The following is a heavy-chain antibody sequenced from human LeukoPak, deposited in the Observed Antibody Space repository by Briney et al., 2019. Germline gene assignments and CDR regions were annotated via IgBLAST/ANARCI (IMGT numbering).Heavy chain of an antibody. V-gene: IGHV1-69*13. CDR2: IIPIFGTA. J-gene: IGHJ3*02. CDR1: GGTFSSYA. Sequence: SVKVSCKASGGTFSSYAISWVRQAPGQGLEWMGGIIPIFGTANYAQKFQGRVTITADESTSTAYMELSSLRSEDTAVYYCAGYSSSSRTWAHEAFDIWGQGTMVTVSS. CDR3: AGYSSSSRTWAHEAFDI. D-gene: IGHD6-6*01.